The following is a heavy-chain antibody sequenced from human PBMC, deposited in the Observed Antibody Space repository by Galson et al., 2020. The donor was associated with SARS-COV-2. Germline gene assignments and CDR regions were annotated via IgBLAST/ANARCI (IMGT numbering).Heavy chain of an antibody. Sequence: SQTLSLTCTVSGGSISSSSYYWGWIRQPPGKGLEWIGSIYYSGSTYYNPSLKSRVTISVDTSKNQFSLKLSSVTAADTAVYYCARQGIVVVTLDYWGQGTLVTVSS. CDR3: ARQGIVVVTLDY. D-gene: IGHD2-21*02. CDR2: IYYSGST. J-gene: IGHJ4*02. CDR1: GGSISSSSYY. V-gene: IGHV4-39*01.